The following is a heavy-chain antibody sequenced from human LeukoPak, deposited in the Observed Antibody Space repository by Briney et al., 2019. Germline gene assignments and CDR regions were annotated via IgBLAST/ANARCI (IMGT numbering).Heavy chain of an antibody. CDR2: IYTSGNT. CDR3: ARGGYYYGSRGAFDI. D-gene: IGHD3-22*01. Sequence: SETLSLTCTVSGGSISSYYWSWIRQPAGKGLEWIGRIYTSGNTNYNPSLKSRVTISVDTSKNQFSLKLSSVTAADTAVYYCARGGYYYGSRGAFDIWGQGTMVTVSS. V-gene: IGHV4-4*07. CDR1: GGSISSYY. J-gene: IGHJ3*02.